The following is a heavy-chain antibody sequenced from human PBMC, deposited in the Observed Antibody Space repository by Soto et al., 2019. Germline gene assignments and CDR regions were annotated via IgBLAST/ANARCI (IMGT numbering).Heavy chain of an antibody. CDR3: ARDFGVQKLDY. D-gene: IGHD3-3*01. J-gene: IGHJ4*02. CDR1: GFTFSSFW. CDR2: INQDGSEK. V-gene: IGHV3-7*01. Sequence: EVQLVESGGDLVQPGGSLRLSCAASGFTFSSFWITWVRQAPGKGLEWVANINQDGSEKHYVDSVKGRFTLSRDNAENSVYLQMNSLRADDTAVYYCARDFGVQKLDYWGQGTLVTVSA.